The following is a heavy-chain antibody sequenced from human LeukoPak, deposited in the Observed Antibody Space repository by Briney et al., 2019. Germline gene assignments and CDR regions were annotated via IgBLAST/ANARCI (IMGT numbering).Heavy chain of an antibody. J-gene: IGHJ4*02. D-gene: IGHD3-22*01. V-gene: IGHV1-46*01. Sequence: ASVKVSCKASGYTFTSYYMHWVRQAPGQGPEWMGIINPSGGSTSYAQKFQGRVTMTRDMSTSTVYMELSSLRSEDTAVYYCARDLYYYDSSGYYYRDDYYFDYWGQGTLVTVSS. CDR2: INPSGGST. CDR1: GYTFTSYY. CDR3: ARDLYYYDSSGYYYRDDYYFDY.